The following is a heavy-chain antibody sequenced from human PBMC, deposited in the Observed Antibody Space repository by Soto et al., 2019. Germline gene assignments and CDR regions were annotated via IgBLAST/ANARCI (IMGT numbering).Heavy chain of an antibody. CDR2: ISTSGTT. J-gene: IGHJ5*02. CDR3: AREAGPDRWFDP. Sequence: ETLSLSCPVSGASISSYFWTWIRQPAGKGLDWIGRISTSGTTNYNPSLKSRVTMSVDTSKNHFSLNLSSVTAADTAVYYCAREAGPDRWFDPWGQGTLVTVSS. V-gene: IGHV4-4*07. CDR1: GASISSYF. D-gene: IGHD6-19*01.